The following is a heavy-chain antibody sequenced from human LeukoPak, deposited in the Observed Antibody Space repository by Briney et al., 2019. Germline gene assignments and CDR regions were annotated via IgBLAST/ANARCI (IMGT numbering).Heavy chain of an antibody. CDR1: GYTFTGYY. Sequence: ASVKVSCKASGYTFTGYYMHWVRQAPGHGLEWMGWLNPHNGDTNYVQKFQGRVTMTRDTSISTAFMELSRLRSDDTAVYYCARVDQRISFYFDYWGQGTLITVSS. D-gene: IGHD3-16*02. CDR3: ARVDQRISFYFDY. V-gene: IGHV1-2*02. CDR2: LNPHNGDT. J-gene: IGHJ4*02.